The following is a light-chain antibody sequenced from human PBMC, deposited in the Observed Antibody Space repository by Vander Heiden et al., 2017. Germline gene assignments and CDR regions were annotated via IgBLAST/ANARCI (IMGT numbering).Light chain of an antibody. CDR1: QGISSY. CDR3: QQYYSYPQT. CDR2: AAS. V-gene: IGKV1-8*01. Sequence: FSASIGDRVTITCRASQGISSYLAWYQQKPGKAPKLLIYAASTLQSGVPSRFSGSGSGTDFTLTISCLQSEDFATYYCQQYYSYPQTFGQGTKLEIK. J-gene: IGKJ2*01.